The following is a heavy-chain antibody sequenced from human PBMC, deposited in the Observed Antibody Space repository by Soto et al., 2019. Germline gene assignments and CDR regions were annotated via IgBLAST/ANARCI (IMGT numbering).Heavy chain of an antibody. J-gene: IGHJ4*01. D-gene: IGHD1-26*01. CDR3: ARGEQYSGRIFDY. CDR2: TYYRSKWYY. Sequence: SQTLSLTCAITGYSVSSNSACWSWVRQSPSRGLEWLGRTYYRSKWYYEYAVSVRGRITINPDTSKNQYSLQLNSVTPEDTAVYFCARGEQYSGRIFDYWGQGTLVTSP. V-gene: IGHV6-1*01. CDR1: GYSVSSNSAC.